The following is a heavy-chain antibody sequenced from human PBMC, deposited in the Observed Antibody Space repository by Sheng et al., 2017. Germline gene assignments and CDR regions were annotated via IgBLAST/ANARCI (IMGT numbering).Heavy chain of an antibody. V-gene: IGHV4-38-2*02. D-gene: IGHD1-26*01. Sequence: QVQLQESGPGLVKPSETLSLTCTVSGYSISSGYYWGWIRQPPGKGLEWIGSVYHSGSTYYNPSLKSRVTMSLDTSKNQFSLKLSSVTAADTALYYCARTYSGSYSPFDYWGQGTLVHRLL. J-gene: IGHJ4*02. CDR3: ARTYSGSYSPFDY. CDR2: VYHSGST. CDR1: GYSISSGYY.